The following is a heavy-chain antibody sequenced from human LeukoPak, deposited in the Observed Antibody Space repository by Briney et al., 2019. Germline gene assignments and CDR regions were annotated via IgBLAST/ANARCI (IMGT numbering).Heavy chain of an antibody. CDR3: ARGRHGDHDY. J-gene: IGHJ4*02. V-gene: IGHV4-59*01. CDR1: GGSISSYY. Sequence: SETLSLTCTVSGGSISSYYWSWIRQPPGKGLEWIGYIYYSGSTNYNPSLKSRVTISVDTSKNQFSLKLSSVTAAHTAVYYCARGRHGDHDYWGQGTLVTVSS. D-gene: IGHD4-17*01. CDR2: IYYSGST.